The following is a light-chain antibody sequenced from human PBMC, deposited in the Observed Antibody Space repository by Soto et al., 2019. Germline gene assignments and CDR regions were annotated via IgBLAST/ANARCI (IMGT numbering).Light chain of an antibody. J-gene: IGKJ2*01. CDR3: QEYGSGQYT. V-gene: IGKV3-20*01. CDR1: QTLSSSY. Sequence: EIVLTQSPGTLSLSPGDRATLSCRTGQTLSSSYLAWYQQKPGQAPRLLIHTASSRATCIPDRFSGGGCGTDFTLTLSILGREDCAVYYCQEYGSGQYTFIPGTKLEL. CDR2: TAS.